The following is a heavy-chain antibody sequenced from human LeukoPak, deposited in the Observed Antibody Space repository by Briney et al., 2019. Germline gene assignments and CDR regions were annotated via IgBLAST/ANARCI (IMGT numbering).Heavy chain of an antibody. CDR3: ARHVAYCSGGTCYSTWYFDL. V-gene: IGHV4-39*01. Sequence: SETLPLTCTVSGGSIRSSSHYWGWIRQTPGKGLEWIGSIYYSGNTYYNPSLKSRVTMSVDTSKNQFSLKLSSVTAADTALYYCARHVAYCSGGTCYSTWYFDLWGRGTLVTVSS. D-gene: IGHD2-15*01. J-gene: IGHJ2*01. CDR1: GGSIRSSSHY. CDR2: IYYSGNT.